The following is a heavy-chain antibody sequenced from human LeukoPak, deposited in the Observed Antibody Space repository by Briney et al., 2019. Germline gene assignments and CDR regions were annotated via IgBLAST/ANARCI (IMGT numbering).Heavy chain of an antibody. V-gene: IGHV1-69*13. CDR1: GGTFSSYA. CDR3: ARGKNYYDSSGYPIWAFDI. J-gene: IGHJ3*02. D-gene: IGHD3-22*01. CDR2: IIPIFGTA. Sequence: SVKVSCKASGGTFSSYAISWVRQAPGQGLEWMGGIIPIFGTANYAQKFQGRVTITADESTSTAYMELSSLRSEDTAVYYCARGKNYYDSSGYPIWAFDIWGQGTMVTVSS.